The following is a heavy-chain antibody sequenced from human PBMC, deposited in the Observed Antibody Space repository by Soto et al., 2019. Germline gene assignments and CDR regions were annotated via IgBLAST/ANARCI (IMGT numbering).Heavy chain of an antibody. V-gene: IGHV6-1*01. CDR2: TYLKSKWYN. CDR1: EDSVSSNSAA. D-gene: IGHD6-13*01. J-gene: IGHJ6*02. CDR3: ARDLGSGVIAAAGTRRDYYYYGMDV. Sequence: SQPLSLTCAISEDSVSSNSAAWNWIRQSPSRGLQWLGRTYLKSKWYNDYAVSVKSRITINPDTSKNQFSLQLNSVTPEDTAVYYCARDLGSGVIAAAGTRRDYYYYGMDVWGQGTTVTVSS.